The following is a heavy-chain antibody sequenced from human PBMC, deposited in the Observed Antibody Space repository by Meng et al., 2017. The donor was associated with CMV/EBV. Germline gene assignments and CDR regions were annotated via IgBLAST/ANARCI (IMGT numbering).Heavy chain of an antibody. J-gene: IGHJ4*02. CDR1: GGSVSSGSYY. CDR3: ARTYYYGSGSWV. D-gene: IGHD3-10*01. V-gene: IGHV4-61*01. Sequence: GSLRLCCTVSGGSVSSGSYYWSWIRQPPGKGLEWIGYIYYSGSTNYNPSLKSRVTISVDTSKNQFSLKLSSVTAADTAVYYCARTYYYGSGSWVWGQGTLVTVSS. CDR2: IYYSGST.